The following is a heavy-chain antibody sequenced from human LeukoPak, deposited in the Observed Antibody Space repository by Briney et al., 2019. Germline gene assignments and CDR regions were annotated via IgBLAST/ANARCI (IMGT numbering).Heavy chain of an antibody. CDR1: GFTFSSYS. D-gene: IGHD6-19*01. CDR3: AKDQSKYSSGRWEFDY. Sequence: GGSLRLSCAASGFTFSSYSMNWVRQAPGKGLEWVSYISSSSSTIYYADSVKGRFTISRDNAKNSLYLQMNSLRAEDTAVYYCAKDQSKYSSGRWEFDYWGQGTLVTVSS. V-gene: IGHV3-48*01. J-gene: IGHJ4*02. CDR2: ISSSSSTI.